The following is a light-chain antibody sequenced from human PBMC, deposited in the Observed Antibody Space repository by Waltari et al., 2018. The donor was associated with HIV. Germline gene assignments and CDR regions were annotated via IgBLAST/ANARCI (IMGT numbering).Light chain of an antibody. CDR2: DDR. CDR1: ALPKRY. CDR3: YSEDMSKTQRV. J-gene: IGLJ2*01. Sequence: SYELTQPPSVSVSPGPTATITCSGYALPKRYSYWYQQKPGRAPVVVIHDDRRRPAGIPERFSGSSAGTVATLTITGAQVDDEAVYYCYSEDMSKTQRVFGRGTKLTV. V-gene: IGLV3-10*01.